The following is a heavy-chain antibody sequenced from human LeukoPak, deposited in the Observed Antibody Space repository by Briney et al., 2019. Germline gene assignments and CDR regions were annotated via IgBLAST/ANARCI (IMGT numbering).Heavy chain of an antibody. CDR3: ARDGLPD. CDR2: IKEDGSVK. V-gene: IGHV3-7*01. CDR1: GFTFSNYW. Sequence: GGSLRLSCAASGFTFSNYWMSWVRQAPGKGLEWVANIKEDGSVKYYVDSVKGRFTISRDNAKNSLYLQMNSLRAEDTAVYYCARDGLPDWGQGTLVTVSS. D-gene: IGHD3-16*01. J-gene: IGHJ4*02.